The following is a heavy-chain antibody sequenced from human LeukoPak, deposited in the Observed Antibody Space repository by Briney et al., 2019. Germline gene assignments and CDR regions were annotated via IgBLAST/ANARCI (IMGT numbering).Heavy chain of an antibody. Sequence: SETLSLTCAVYGGSFSGYYWSWIRQPPGKGLEWIGEINHSGSTNYNPSLKSRVTISVDTSKNQSSLKLSSVTAADTAVYYCARGRHSSGWSNPHLRYWGQGTLVTVSS. CDR2: INHSGST. CDR3: ARGRHSSGWSNPHLRY. V-gene: IGHV4-34*01. J-gene: IGHJ4*02. CDR1: GGSFSGYY. D-gene: IGHD6-19*01.